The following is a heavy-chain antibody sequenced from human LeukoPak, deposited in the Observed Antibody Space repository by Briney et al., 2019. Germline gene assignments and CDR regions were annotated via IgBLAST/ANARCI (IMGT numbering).Heavy chain of an antibody. Sequence: GESLKISCKGSGYSFTSYWIGWVRQMPGKGLEWMGIFYPGDSESRYSPSFQGQVTISADKSISTAYLQWSSLKASDTAMYYCARLSAPYIVVVPAADGAFDIWGQGTMVTVSS. CDR3: ARLSAPYIVVVPAADGAFDI. CDR1: GYSFTSYW. CDR2: FYPGDSES. D-gene: IGHD2-2*01. J-gene: IGHJ3*02. V-gene: IGHV5-51*01.